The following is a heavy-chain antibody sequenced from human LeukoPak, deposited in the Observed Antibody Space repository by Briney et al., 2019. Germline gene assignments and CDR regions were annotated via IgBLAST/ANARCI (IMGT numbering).Heavy chain of an antibody. CDR3: ARYCSSTSCYKPKHYYFDY. CDR1: GFTFRDYY. Sequence: GGSLRLSCAASGFTFRDYYMSWIRQAPGKGLEWVSYISSSGSTIYYADSVKGRFTISRDNAKNSLYLQMNSLRAEDTAVYYCARYCSSTSCYKPKHYYFDYWGQGTLVTVSS. D-gene: IGHD2-2*01. V-gene: IGHV3-11*04. CDR2: ISSSGSTI. J-gene: IGHJ4*02.